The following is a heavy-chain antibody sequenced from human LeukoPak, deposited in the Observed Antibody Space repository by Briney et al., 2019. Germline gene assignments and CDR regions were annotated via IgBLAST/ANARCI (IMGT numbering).Heavy chain of an antibody. D-gene: IGHD2-2*01. V-gene: IGHV3-30*18. J-gene: IGHJ4*02. CDR1: GFTFSSYA. CDR2: ISYDGSTK. CDR3: AKGYCSSTSCTFDY. Sequence: GGSLRLSCAASGFTFSSYAMNWVRQAPGKGLEWVAVISYDGSTKYYADSVKGRFTISRDKSKNTLYPQMNSLRAEDTAMYYCAKGYCSSTSCTFDYWGQGTLVIVSS.